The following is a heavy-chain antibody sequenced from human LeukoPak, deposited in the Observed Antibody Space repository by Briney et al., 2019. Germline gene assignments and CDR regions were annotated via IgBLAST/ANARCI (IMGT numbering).Heavy chain of an antibody. V-gene: IGHV4-34*01. J-gene: IGHJ4*02. Sequence: SETLSLTCAVYGGSFSGYYWGWIRQPPGKGLEWIGEINHSGSTNYNPSLKSRVTISVDTSKNQFSLKLSSVTAADTAVYYCARGGLAYCGGDCYSEPRNWGQGTLVTVSS. CDR2: INHSGST. D-gene: IGHD2-21*02. CDR3: ARGGLAYCGGDCYSEPRN. CDR1: GGSFSGYY.